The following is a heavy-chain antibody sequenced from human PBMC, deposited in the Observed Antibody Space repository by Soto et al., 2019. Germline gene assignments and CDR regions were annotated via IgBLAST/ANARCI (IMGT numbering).Heavy chain of an antibody. Sequence: SETLSLTCTVSGGSISGSSYYWGWIRQPPGKGLECIGSVHYSGSTDYNPSLKSRVTISIDTSKNQFSLKLTSVTAADTAVYFCASFSGATYGDYGGGINYWGQGTLVTVSS. V-gene: IGHV4-39*01. CDR3: ASFSGATYGDYGGGINY. J-gene: IGHJ4*02. CDR2: VHYSGST. CDR1: GGSISGSSYY. D-gene: IGHD4-17*01.